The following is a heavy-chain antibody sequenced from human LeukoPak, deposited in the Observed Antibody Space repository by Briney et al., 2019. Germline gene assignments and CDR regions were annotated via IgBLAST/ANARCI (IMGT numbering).Heavy chain of an antibody. CDR3: ARHIAAAGTVYWYFDL. J-gene: IGHJ2*01. CDR1: GGSISSSSYY. Sequence: SETLSLTCTVSGGSISSSSYYWGWIRQPPGKGLEWIGSIYYSGSTYYNPSLKSRVTISVDASKNQFSLKLSSVTAADTAVYYCARHIAAAGTVYWYFDLWGRGTLVTVSS. CDR2: IYYSGST. V-gene: IGHV4-39*01. D-gene: IGHD6-13*01.